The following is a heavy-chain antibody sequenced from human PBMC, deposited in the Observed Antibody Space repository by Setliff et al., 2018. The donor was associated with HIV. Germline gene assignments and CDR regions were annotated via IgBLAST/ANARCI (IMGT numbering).Heavy chain of an antibody. D-gene: IGHD3-10*01. CDR2: INTNTGNP. CDR1: GYTFTSYA. CDR3: ARGGDLMQIWSRYPFDF. J-gene: IGHJ3*01. V-gene: IGHV7-4-1*04. Sequence: GASVKVSCKASGYTFTSYAMNWVRQAPGQGLEWMGWINTNTGNPTYAQGFTGRFVFSLDASVRVAYLQITNLRPEDTAVYFCARGGDLMQIWSRYPFDFWGQGTVVTVSS.